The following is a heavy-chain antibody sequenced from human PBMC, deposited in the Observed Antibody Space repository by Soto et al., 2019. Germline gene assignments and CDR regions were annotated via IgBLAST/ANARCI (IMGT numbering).Heavy chain of an antibody. D-gene: IGHD1-1*01. J-gene: IGHJ6*02. V-gene: IGHV5-10-1*01. CDR1: GYSFANYW. CDR3: ARHPYTGGLDV. CDR2: FNPSDSYT. Sequence: GESLKISCQGSGYSFANYWISWVRQLPGKGLEWMGRFNPSDSYTDYNPSFQGHVTISADKSISTAYVQWSSLKASDTAMYFCARHPYTGGLDVWCQGTAVTVSS.